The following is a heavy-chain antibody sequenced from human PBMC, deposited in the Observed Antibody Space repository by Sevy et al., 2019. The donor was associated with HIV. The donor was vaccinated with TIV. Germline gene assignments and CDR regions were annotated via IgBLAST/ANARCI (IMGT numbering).Heavy chain of an antibody. CDR1: GFTFSSYG. CDR3: ASDSYLGLGYCSGGSCDDAFDI. Sequence: GGSLRLSCAASGFTFSSYGMHWVRQAPGKGLEWVAVIWYDGSNKYYADSVKGRFTISRDNSKNTLYLQMNSLRAEDTAVYYCASDSYLGLGYCSGGSCDDAFDIWGQGTMVTVSS. V-gene: IGHV3-33*08. CDR2: IWYDGSNK. D-gene: IGHD2-15*01. J-gene: IGHJ3*02.